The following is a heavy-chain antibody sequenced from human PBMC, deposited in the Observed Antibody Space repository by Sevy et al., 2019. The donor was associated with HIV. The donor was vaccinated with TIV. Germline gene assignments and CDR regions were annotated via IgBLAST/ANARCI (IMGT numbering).Heavy chain of an antibody. D-gene: IGHD3-22*01. Sequence: GGSLRLSCAASGFTFSSYAMSWVRQAPGKGLEWVSAISGSGGSTYYADAVKGRFTISRDNSKNTLYLQMNSLRAEYKAVYYCAKDNYYYDSSGYYSGNDYWGQGTLVTVSS. J-gene: IGHJ4*02. CDR2: ISGSGGST. V-gene: IGHV3-23*01. CDR3: AKDNYYYDSSGYYSGNDY. CDR1: GFTFSSYA.